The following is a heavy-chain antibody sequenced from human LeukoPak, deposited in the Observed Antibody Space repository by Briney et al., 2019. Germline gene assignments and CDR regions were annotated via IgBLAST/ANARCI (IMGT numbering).Heavy chain of an antibody. CDR1: GGSVGSGSYS. J-gene: IGHJ4*02. CDR2: FYASGST. CDR3: ARDTRTAQGFDY. V-gene: IGHV4-61*02. Sequence: PSETLSLTCTVSGGSVGSGSYSWSWIRQPAGKGLEWIGRFYASGSTNYNPSLKSRVTISLDTSKKQFSLKLSAVTAADTAIYYCARDTRTAQGFDYWGQGILVTVSS. D-gene: IGHD2-15*01.